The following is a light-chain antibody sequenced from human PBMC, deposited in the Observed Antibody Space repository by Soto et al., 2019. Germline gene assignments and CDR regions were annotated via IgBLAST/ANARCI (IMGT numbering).Light chain of an antibody. CDR3: QQYGSSGT. CDR2: GAS. CDR1: QSVSNNY. V-gene: IGKV3-20*01. Sequence: EIVLTQSPGTLSLSPGERATLYCRASQSVSNNYLAWYQQKPGQAPRLLIYGASNRATGIPDRFSGGGSGTDFTLTISRLEPEDFAVYYCQQYGSSGTFGQGTKVDIK. J-gene: IGKJ1*01.